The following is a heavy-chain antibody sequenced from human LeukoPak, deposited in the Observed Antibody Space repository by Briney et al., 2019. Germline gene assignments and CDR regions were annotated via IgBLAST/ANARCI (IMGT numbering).Heavy chain of an antibody. D-gene: IGHD6-13*01. V-gene: IGHV4-61*01. CDR1: GGSVSSGSYY. J-gene: IGHJ4*02. CDR2: IYYSAST. CDR3: ARRIAAAGTFDY. Sequence: PSETLSLTCTVSGGSVSSGSYYWSWIRQPPGKGLEWIGYIYYSASTNYNPSLKSRVTISVDTSKNQFSLQLSSVTAADTAVYYCARRIAAAGTFDYWGQGTLVTVSS.